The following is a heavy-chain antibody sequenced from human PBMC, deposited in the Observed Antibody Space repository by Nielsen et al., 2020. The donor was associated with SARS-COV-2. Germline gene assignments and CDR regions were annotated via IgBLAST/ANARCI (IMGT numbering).Heavy chain of an antibody. D-gene: IGHD6-19*01. V-gene: IGHV4-61*02. CDR1: GGSISSGSYY. CDR3: ARDSSGWYAVFDY. CDR2: IYTSGST. Sequence: SETLSLTCTVSGGSISSGSYYWSWIRQPAGKGLEWIGRIYTSGSTNYNPSLKSRVTISVDTSKNQFSLKLSSVTAADTAVYYCARDSSGWYAVFDYWGQGTLVTVSS. J-gene: IGHJ4*02.